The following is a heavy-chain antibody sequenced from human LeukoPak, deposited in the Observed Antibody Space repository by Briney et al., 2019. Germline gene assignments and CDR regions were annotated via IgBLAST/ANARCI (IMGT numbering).Heavy chain of an antibody. Sequence: GGSLRLSCAASGFTFSSYSMNWVRQAPGKGLEWVSSISSSSSYIYYADSVKGRFTISRDNAKNSLYLQMNSLRAEDTAVYYCASSTYSSGWYGAPSVDYWGQGTLVTVSS. D-gene: IGHD6-19*01. CDR2: ISSSSSYI. CDR1: GFTFSSYS. J-gene: IGHJ4*02. V-gene: IGHV3-21*01. CDR3: ASSTYSSGWYGAPSVDY.